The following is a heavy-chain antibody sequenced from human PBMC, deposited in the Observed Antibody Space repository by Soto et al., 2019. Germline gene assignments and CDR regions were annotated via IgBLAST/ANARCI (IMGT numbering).Heavy chain of an antibody. CDR2: ISSSSSYI. J-gene: IGHJ4*02. CDR1: GFTFSSYS. CDR3: ARVRIAAAGTPVYYFDY. D-gene: IGHD6-13*01. V-gene: IGHV3-21*01. Sequence: PGGSLRLSCAASGFTFSSYSMNWVRQAPGKGLEWVSSISSSSSYIYYADSVKGRFTISRDNAKNSLYLQMNSLRAEDTAVYYCARVRIAAAGTPVYYFDYWGQGTLVTVSS.